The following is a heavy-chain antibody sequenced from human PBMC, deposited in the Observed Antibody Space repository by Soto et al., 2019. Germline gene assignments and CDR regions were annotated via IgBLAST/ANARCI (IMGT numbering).Heavy chain of an antibody. CDR2: ISAYNGNT. V-gene: IGHV1-18*01. CDR1: GYTFTSYG. Sequence: QVQLVQSGAEVKKPGASVKVSCKASGYTFTSYGISWVRQAPGQGLEWMGWISAYNGNTNYAQKLQGRVTMTTDTSTSTAYVELRSLRSDDTAVYYCARDRGGVVVAANNWFDPWGQGTLVTVSS. CDR3: ARDRGGVVVAANNWFDP. J-gene: IGHJ5*02. D-gene: IGHD2-15*01.